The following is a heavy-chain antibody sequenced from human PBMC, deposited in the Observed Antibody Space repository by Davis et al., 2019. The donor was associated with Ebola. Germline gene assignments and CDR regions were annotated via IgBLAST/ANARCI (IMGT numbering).Heavy chain of an antibody. CDR1: GFTFSSYG. CDR3: AKGGGYDFWSGYPKTYYYYMDV. CDR2: ISYDGSNK. V-gene: IGHV3-30*18. D-gene: IGHD3-3*01. Sequence: GESLKISCAASGFTFSSYGMHWVRQAPGKGLEWVAVISYDGSNKYYADSVKGRFTISRDNSKNTLYLQMNSLRAEDTAVYYCAKGGGYDFWSGYPKTYYYYMDVWGKGTTVTVSS. J-gene: IGHJ6*03.